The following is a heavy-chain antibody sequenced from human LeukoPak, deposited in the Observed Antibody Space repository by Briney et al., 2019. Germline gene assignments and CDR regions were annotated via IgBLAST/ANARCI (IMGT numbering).Heavy chain of an antibody. CDR3: ATAWGSIAARPYWYFDL. V-gene: IGHV3-48*03. Sequence: GGSLRLSCAASGFTFSSYEMNWVRQAPGKGLEWVSYISSSGSTIYYADSVKGRFTISRDNAKNSLYLQMNSLRAEDTAVYYCATAWGSIAARPYWYFDLWGRGTLVTVSS. J-gene: IGHJ2*01. CDR1: GFTFSSYE. CDR2: ISSSGSTI. D-gene: IGHD6-6*01.